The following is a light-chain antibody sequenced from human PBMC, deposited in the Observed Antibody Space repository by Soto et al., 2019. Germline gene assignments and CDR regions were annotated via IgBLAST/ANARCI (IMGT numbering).Light chain of an antibody. J-gene: IGLJ2*01. Sequence: QLVLTQSPSASASLGASVKLTCTLISRHSSYAIAWHQQQPEKGPRYLMKLNSDGRHTKGDGIPDRFSGSSSGTERYLTISSLQSEDEADYYCQTWGTGILVFGGGTKLTVL. CDR1: SRHSSYA. CDR2: LNSDGRH. V-gene: IGLV4-69*01. CDR3: QTWGTGILV.